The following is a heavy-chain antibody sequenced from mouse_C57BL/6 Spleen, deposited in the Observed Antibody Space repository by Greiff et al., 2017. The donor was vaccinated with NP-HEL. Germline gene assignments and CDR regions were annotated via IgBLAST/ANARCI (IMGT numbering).Heavy chain of an antibody. Sequence: EVQVVESEGGLVQPGRSMKLSCTASGFTFSDYYMAWVRQVPEKGLEWVANINYDGSSTYYLDSLKSRFIISRDNAKNILYLQMSSLKSEDTATYYCAREGRQLRLQRHAMDYWGQGTSVTVSS. CDR3: AREGRQLRLQRHAMDY. D-gene: IGHD3-2*02. CDR1: GFTFSDYY. CDR2: INYDGSST. J-gene: IGHJ4*01. V-gene: IGHV5-16*01.